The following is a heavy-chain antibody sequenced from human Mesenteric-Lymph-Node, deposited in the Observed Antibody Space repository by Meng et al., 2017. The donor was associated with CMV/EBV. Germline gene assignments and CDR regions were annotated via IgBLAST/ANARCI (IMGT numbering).Heavy chain of an antibody. CDR1: GGSFNSYP. CDR2: IVPVSRTS. V-gene: IGHV1-69*05. J-gene: IGHJ6*02. Sequence: SVKVSCKTSGGSFNSYPVNWVRQAPGQGPEWMGGIVPVSRTSNYAQKFQGRLSIITDESTATAYMELTSLKSEDTAIYYCARGDVTIGQGHNFYYGLDVWGQGTTVTVSS. CDR3: ARGDVTIGQGHNFYYGLDV. D-gene: IGHD5-24*01.